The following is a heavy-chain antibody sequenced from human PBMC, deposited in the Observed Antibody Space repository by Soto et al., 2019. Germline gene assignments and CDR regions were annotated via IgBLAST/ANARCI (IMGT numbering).Heavy chain of an antibody. CDR1: GGSISSSSYY. CDR3: ARDKRITIFGVVIEGDPTDYYGMDV. J-gene: IGHJ6*02. V-gene: IGHV4-30-4*08. CDR2: IYYSGST. D-gene: IGHD3-3*01. Sequence: SETLSLTCTVSGGSISSSSYYWGWIRQPPGKGLEWIGYIYYSGSTYYNPSLKSRVTISVDTSKNQFSLKLSSVTAADTAVYYCARDKRITIFGVVIEGDPTDYYGMDVWGQGTTVTVS.